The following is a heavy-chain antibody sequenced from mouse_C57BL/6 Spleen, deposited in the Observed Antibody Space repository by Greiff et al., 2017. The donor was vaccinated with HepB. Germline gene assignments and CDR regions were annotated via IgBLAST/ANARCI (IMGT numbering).Heavy chain of an antibody. V-gene: IGHV1-80*01. CDR3: ARGSPMVTTKAWFAY. J-gene: IGHJ3*01. Sequence: VQLQESGAELVKPGASVKISCKASGYAFSSYWMNWVKQRPGKGLEWIGQIYPGDGDTNYNGKFKGKATLTADKSSSTAYMQLSSLTSEDSAVYFCARGSPMVTTKAWFAYWGQGTLVTVSA. D-gene: IGHD2-2*01. CDR1: GYAFSSYW. CDR2: IYPGDGDT.